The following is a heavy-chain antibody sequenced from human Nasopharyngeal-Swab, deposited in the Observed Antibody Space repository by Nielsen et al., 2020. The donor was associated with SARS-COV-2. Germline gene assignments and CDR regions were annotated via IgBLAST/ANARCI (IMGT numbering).Heavy chain of an antibody. CDR3: ARGPYYYDSSCYRAYYYYMDV. Sequence: WVRQAPGQGLEWMGWMNPNSGNTGYAQKFQGRVTMTRNTSISTAYMELSSLRSEDTAVYYCARGPYYYDSSCYRAYYYYMDVWGKGTTVTVSS. D-gene: IGHD3-22*01. CDR2: MNPNSGNT. V-gene: IGHV1-8*01. J-gene: IGHJ6*03.